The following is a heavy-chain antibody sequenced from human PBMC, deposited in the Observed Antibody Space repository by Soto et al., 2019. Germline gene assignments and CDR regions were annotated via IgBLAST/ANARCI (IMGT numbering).Heavy chain of an antibody. V-gene: IGHV3-21*01. CDR3: ARETPLDPDYGDNPFSDY. CDR1: GFSLSSYT. CDR2: VSTTSSYI. J-gene: IGHJ4*02. Sequence: GGSLRLSCAASGFSLSSYTMHWVRQAPGKGLEWVSLVSTTSSYINYADSVKGRFTISRDNARNSLYLQMNSLRAEDTAVYYCARETPLDPDYGDNPFSDYWGQGTLVTVS. D-gene: IGHD4-17*01.